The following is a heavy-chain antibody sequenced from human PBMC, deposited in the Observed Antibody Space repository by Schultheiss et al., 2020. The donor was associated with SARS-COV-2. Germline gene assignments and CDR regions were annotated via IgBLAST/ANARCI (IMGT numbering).Heavy chain of an antibody. CDR1: GFTFSSYA. J-gene: IGHJ6*02. D-gene: IGHD3-10*01. CDR3: AKSRFTMVRGATSYYYGMDV. V-gene: IGHV3-30*18. Sequence: GGSLRLSCAASGFTFSSYAMHWVRQAPGKGLAWVAVKSYDGSNKYYADSVKGRFTISRDNSKNTLYLQMNSLRAEDTAVYYCAKSRFTMVRGATSYYYGMDVWGQGTTVTVSS. CDR2: KSYDGSNK.